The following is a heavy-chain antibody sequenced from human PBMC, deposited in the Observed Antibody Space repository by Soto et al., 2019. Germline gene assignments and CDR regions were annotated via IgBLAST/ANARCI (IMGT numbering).Heavy chain of an antibody. CDR3: TTGPPVGAASHDAFDI. CDR2: IKSKTDDGTT. D-gene: IGHD2-15*01. V-gene: IGHV3-15*01. J-gene: IGHJ3*02. Sequence: GGSLRLSCAASGFTFSNAWMSWVRQAPGKGLEWVGRIKSKTDDGTTDYAAPVKGRFTISRDDSKNTLYLQMNSLKTEDTAVYYCTTGPPVGAASHDAFDIWGQGTMVTVSS. CDR1: GFTFSNAW.